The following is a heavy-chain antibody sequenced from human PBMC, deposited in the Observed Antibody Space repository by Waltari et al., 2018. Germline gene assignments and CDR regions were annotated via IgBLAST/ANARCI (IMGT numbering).Heavy chain of an antibody. CDR2: IYADGST. Sequence: QLQLQESGPGLVKPSETLALTCSVSGGSISSGNYYWGWIRQPPGRGLEWIGSIYADGSTYYSPSLNSRVTILVDTSKNQFFLRLDSVTAADTAVYYCARAGYFYGTGSYSWFEPWGQGTLVTVSS. D-gene: IGHD3-10*01. V-gene: IGHV4-39*07. CDR1: GGSISSGNYY. CDR3: ARAGYFYGTGSYSWFEP. J-gene: IGHJ5*01.